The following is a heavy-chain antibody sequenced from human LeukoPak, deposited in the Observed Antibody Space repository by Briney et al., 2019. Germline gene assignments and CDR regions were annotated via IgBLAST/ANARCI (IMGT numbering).Heavy chain of an antibody. Sequence: SVKVSCKASGGTFSSYAISWVRQAPGQGLEWMGGIIPIFGTANYAQKFQGRVTITTDESTSTAYMELRSLRSDDTAVYYCAREGYSYGYGFDYWGQGTLVTVSS. V-gene: IGHV1-69*05. D-gene: IGHD5-18*01. CDR3: AREGYSYGYGFDY. J-gene: IGHJ4*02. CDR1: GGTFSSYA. CDR2: IIPIFGTA.